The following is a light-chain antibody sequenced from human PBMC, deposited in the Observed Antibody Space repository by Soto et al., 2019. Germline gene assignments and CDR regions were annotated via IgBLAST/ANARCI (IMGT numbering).Light chain of an antibody. Sequence: DMQMTQSPSSLSASVGDRVTISCRASQRIDKYLNWYQQIPGKAPKVLIFGASSLHTGVPSRFSGSGSGTDFTLTITSLQVEDFAIYFCQQSFLTPFTFGGGSRV. V-gene: IGKV1-39*01. CDR2: GAS. CDR3: QQSFLTPFT. CDR1: QRIDKY. J-gene: IGKJ4*01.